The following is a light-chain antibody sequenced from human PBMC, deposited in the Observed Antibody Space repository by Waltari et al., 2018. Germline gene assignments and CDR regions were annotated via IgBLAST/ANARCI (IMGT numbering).Light chain of an antibody. Sequence: QSVLTQPPSVSGAPGQRVTISCTGSGSNIGAGYDVPWYQQLPRAAPKLLIYGSSTRPVGVPDRFFGSTSGTSASLAITGLQAEDEADYYCQSYDTSLSVVFGGGTKLTVL. J-gene: IGLJ3*02. V-gene: IGLV1-40*01. CDR2: GSS. CDR1: GSNIGAGYD. CDR3: QSYDTSLSVV.